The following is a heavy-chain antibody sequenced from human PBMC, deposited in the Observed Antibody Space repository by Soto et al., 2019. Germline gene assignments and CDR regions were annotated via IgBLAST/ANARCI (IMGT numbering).Heavy chain of an antibody. CDR2: IYHSGST. J-gene: IGHJ5*02. CDR3: ARWVRNGGCPLFHQLFDP. V-gene: IGHV4-34*01. D-gene: IGHD2-2*01. CDR1: GGSFSGYY. Sequence: SETLSLTCAVYGGSFSGYYWSWIRQPPGKGLEWIGEIYHSGSTNYNPSLKSRVTISVDTSKNQFSLNRSPVTAAATAVYYCARWVRNGGCPLFHQLFDPWGQGTLVTVTS.